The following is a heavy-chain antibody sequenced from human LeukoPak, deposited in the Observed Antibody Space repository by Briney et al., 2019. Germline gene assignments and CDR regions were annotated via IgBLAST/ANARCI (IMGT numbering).Heavy chain of an antibody. V-gene: IGHV3-21*01. CDR1: GFTFSSYS. CDR3: AREIRGEGFDY. J-gene: IGHJ4*02. D-gene: IGHD3-10*01. CDR2: LSPTRFYK. Sequence: GGSLRLSCAASGFTFSSYSMNWVRQAPGEGLEWVSSLSPTRFYKYHADSLKGRFTISRDNAENSLYLQVNSLRVEDTAVYFCAREIRGEGFDYWGQGTLVTVSS.